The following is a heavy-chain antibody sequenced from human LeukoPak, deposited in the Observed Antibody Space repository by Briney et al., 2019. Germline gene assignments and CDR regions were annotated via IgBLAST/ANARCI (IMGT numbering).Heavy chain of an antibody. CDR1: GGSISSYY. Sequence: SETLSLTCTVSGGSISSYYWSWIRQPPGKGLEWIGLIYYSGSTNYNPSLKSRVTISVDTSKNQFSLKLNSVTAADTAVYYCARELRFLEWLLYRSAYFDYWGQGTLVTVSS. V-gene: IGHV4-59*01. CDR2: IYYSGST. J-gene: IGHJ4*02. CDR3: ARELRFLEWLLYRSAYFDY. D-gene: IGHD3-3*01.